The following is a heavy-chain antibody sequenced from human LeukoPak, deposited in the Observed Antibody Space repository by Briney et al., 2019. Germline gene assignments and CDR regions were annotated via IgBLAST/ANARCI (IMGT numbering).Heavy chain of an antibody. CDR2: INHSGST. Sequence: SETLSLTCAVYGGSFSGYYRSWIRQPPGKGLEWIGEINHSGSTNYNPSLKSRVTISVDTSKNQFSLKLSSVTAADTAVYYCARGEITMVRGVITTYYYYYGMDVWGQGTTVTVSS. V-gene: IGHV4-34*01. CDR3: ARGEITMVRGVITTYYYYYGMDV. J-gene: IGHJ6*02. D-gene: IGHD3-10*01. CDR1: GGSFSGYY.